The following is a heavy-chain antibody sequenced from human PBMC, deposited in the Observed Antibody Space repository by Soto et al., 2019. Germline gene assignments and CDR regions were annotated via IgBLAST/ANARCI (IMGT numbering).Heavy chain of an antibody. J-gene: IGHJ6*02. Sequence: SVKVSCKASGGTFITHAIIWVRQAPGHGLEWMGGIIPISGTTYYTQKFQGRVTITADEPTSTAFMELSSLKSDDTAVFYCARGYCSGGNCYSGMDVWGQGTMVTVSS. D-gene: IGHD2-15*01. CDR3: ARGYCSGGNCYSGMDV. CDR2: IIPISGTT. CDR1: GGTFITHA. V-gene: IGHV1-69*01.